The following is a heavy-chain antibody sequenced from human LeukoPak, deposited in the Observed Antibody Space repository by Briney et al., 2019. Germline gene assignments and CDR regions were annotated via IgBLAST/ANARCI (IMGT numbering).Heavy chain of an antibody. J-gene: IGHJ5*02. D-gene: IGHD6-13*01. CDR2: IYYSGST. V-gene: IGHV4-61*08. Sequence: PSETLSLTCTVSGASVGSAGYHWSWIRQPPGKGLEWIGYIYYSGSTNYNPSLKSRVTISVDTSKNQFSLKLSSVTAADTAVYYCARERGSVSSRTPWMENWFDPWGQGTLVTVSS. CDR3: ARERGSVSSRTPWMENWFDP. CDR1: GASVGSAGYH.